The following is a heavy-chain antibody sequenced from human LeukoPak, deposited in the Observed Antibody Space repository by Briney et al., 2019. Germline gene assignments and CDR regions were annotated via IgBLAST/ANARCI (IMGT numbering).Heavy chain of an antibody. D-gene: IGHD2-8*02. CDR2: TVGGRPDT. Sequence: PGGSLRLSCEASGFTFSDYAMSWVRQTPGKGLEWVAATVGGRPDTYRADSVKGRFTVSRDDSRSTLFLQMNSLRVEDTAVYYCTKAPLRSCSGAFCYPFDYWGQGTLVTVSS. CDR1: GFTFSDYA. J-gene: IGHJ4*02. CDR3: TKAPLRSCSGAFCYPFDY. V-gene: IGHV3-23*01.